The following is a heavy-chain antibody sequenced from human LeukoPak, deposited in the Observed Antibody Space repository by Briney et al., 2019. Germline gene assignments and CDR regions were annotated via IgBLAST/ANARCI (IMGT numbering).Heavy chain of an antibody. D-gene: IGHD3-22*01. J-gene: IGHJ4*02. CDR1: GVSFSGYY. CDR3: ARSNYYDSSGPLGYFDY. Sequence: SETLSLTCAVYGVSFSGYYWSWIRQPPGKGLEWIGEINHSGSTNYNPSLKSRVTISVDTSKNQFSLKLSSVTAADTAVYYCARSNYYDSSGPLGYFDYWGQGTLVTVSS. V-gene: IGHV4-34*01. CDR2: INHSGST.